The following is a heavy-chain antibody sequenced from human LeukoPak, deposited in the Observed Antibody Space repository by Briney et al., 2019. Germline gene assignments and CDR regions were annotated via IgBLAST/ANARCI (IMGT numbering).Heavy chain of an antibody. CDR1: GYTFTGYY. CDR3: ATPSGYSSGWYSYYYGMDV. Sequence: GASVKVSCKASGYTFTGYYMHWVRQAPGQGLEWMGWINPNSGGTNYAQKFQGRVTMTRDTSISTAYMELSRLRSDDTAVYYCATPSGYSSGWYSYYYGMDVWGQGITVTVSS. J-gene: IGHJ6*02. D-gene: IGHD6-19*01. V-gene: IGHV1-2*02. CDR2: INPNSGGT.